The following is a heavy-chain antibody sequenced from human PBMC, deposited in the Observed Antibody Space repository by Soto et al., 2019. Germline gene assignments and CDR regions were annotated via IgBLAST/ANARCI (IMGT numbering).Heavy chain of an antibody. CDR1: GISVSTSDYY. V-gene: IGHV4-39*01. CDR3: AGFVVPASRNSDFDY. CDR2: IYYSGST. J-gene: IGHJ4*02. Sequence: SETLSLTCTVSGISVSTSDYYWGWVRQPPGKGLDWIGNIYYSGSTFYNPSLRSRVTISVDTPKNQFSLKLNSVTAADTAVYFCAGFVVPASRNSDFDYWGQGTLVTVS. D-gene: IGHD2-15*01.